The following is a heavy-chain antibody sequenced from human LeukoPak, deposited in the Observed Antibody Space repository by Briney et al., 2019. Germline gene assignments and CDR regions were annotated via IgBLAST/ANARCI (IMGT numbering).Heavy chain of an antibody. CDR1: GYTFTGYY. D-gene: IGHD5-18*01. Sequence: ASVKVSCKASGYTFTGYYMHRVRQAPGQGLEWMGRINPNSGGTNYAQKFQGRVTMTRDTSISTAYMELSRLRSDDTAVYYCAGDGDTAMVSDYFDYWGQGTLVTVSS. J-gene: IGHJ4*02. CDR2: INPNSGGT. CDR3: AGDGDTAMVSDYFDY. V-gene: IGHV1-2*06.